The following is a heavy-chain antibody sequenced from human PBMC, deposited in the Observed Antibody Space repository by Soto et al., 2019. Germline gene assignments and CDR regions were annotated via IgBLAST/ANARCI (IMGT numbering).Heavy chain of an antibody. CDR3: AGGISSAGMQH. CDR1: GFTFSSYA. Sequence: GGSLRLSCAASGFTFSSYAMTWVRQAPGKGLEWVSTISGSGDSTYYADSVKGRFTISRDNAKNTLYLQMNSLRAEDTAIYYCAGGISSAGMQHWGLGTLVTVSS. J-gene: IGHJ1*01. D-gene: IGHD6-13*01. V-gene: IGHV3-23*01. CDR2: ISGSGDST.